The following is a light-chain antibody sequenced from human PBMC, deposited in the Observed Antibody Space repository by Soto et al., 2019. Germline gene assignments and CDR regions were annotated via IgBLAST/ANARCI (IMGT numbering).Light chain of an antibody. CDR2: RNS. CDR1: SSNIGSNY. V-gene: IGLV1-47*01. J-gene: IGLJ1*01. CDR3: AAWDDSLSGRV. Sequence: QSVLTQPPSASGTPGQRVTISCSGSSSNIGSNYVYWYQQLPGTAPKLLIYRNSQRPSGVPDRFSSSKSGTSASLAISGLRSEDEADFYCAAWDDSLSGRVFGTGTKVTVL.